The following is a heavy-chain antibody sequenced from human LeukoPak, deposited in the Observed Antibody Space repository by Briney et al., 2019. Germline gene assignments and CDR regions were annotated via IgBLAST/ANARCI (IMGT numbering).Heavy chain of an antibody. Sequence: GASVKVSCKASGYTFTSYGISWVRQAPGQGLEWMGWISAYNGNTNYAQKLQGRVTMTTDTSTSTAYMELRSLRSDDTAVYYCARVLRAAAGTGDWFDPWGQGTLVTVSS. J-gene: IGHJ5*02. CDR1: GYTFTSYG. CDR3: ARVLRAAAGTGDWFDP. CDR2: ISAYNGNT. D-gene: IGHD6-13*01. V-gene: IGHV1-18*01.